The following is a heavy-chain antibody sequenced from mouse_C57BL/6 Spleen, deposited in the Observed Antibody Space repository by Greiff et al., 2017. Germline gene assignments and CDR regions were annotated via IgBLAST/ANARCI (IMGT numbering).Heavy chain of an antibody. CDR3: ARVHYGSPYYFDY. CDR2: IYPGDGDT. CDR1: GYAFSSYW. J-gene: IGHJ2*01. Sequence: QVQLQQSGAELVKPGASVKISCKASGYAFSSYWMNWVKQRPGQGLEWIGQIYPGDGDTNYNGKFKGKATLTADKSSSTAYMQLSSLTSEDSAVYFCARVHYGSPYYFDYWGQGTTLTVSS. V-gene: IGHV1-80*01. D-gene: IGHD1-1*01.